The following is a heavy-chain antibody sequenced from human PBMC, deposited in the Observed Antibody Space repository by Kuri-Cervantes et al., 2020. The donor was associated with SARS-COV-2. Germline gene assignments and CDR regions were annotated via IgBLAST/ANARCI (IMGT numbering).Heavy chain of an antibody. Sequence: GESLKISCAASGFTFSSYAMSWVRQTPGKGLEWVSAISGSGGSTYYADSVKGRFTISRDNSKNTLYLQINSLRAEDTAVYYCARRITMVRVAWVYFDYWCQGALVTVSS. J-gene: IGHJ4*02. CDR2: ISGSGGST. V-gene: IGHV3-23*01. CDR3: ARRITMVRVAWVYFDY. D-gene: IGHD3-10*01. CDR1: GFTFSSYA.